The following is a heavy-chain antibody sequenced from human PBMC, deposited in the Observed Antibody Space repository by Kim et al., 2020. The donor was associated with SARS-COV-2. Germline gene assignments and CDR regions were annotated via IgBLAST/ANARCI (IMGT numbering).Heavy chain of an antibody. D-gene: IGHD1-26*01. J-gene: IGHJ2*01. Sequence: GGSLRLSCAASGFAFGTFGMHWVRQTPDKGLEWVGVISFDGSNIHYADSVRARFIISRDNSKNMVYLDMKSPRAEDTAVYFCARDSGNYFFLWYFDLWGRGTRVTV. CDR2: ISFDGSNI. CDR1: GFAFGTFG. CDR3: ARDSGNYFFLWYFDL. V-gene: IGHV3-30*12.